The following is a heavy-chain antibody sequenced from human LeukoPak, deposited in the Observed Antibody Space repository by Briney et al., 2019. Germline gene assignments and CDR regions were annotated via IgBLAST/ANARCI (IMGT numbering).Heavy chain of an antibody. CDR2: IYYSGST. D-gene: IGHD6-13*01. CDR3: AIAAAGVYYFDY. CDR1: GDSISTSSYY. Sequence: SETLSLTCSVSGDSISTSSYYWGWIRQPPGKGLEWIGTIYYSGSTYYNPSLKSRDTISVDTSKNQFSLKLTSVTAADTAVYYCAIAAAGVYYFDYWGQGTLVTVSS. J-gene: IGHJ4*02. V-gene: IGHV4-39*07.